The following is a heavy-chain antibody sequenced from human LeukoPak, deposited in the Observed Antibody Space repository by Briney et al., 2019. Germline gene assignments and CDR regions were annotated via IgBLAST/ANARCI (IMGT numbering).Heavy chain of an antibody. CDR2: INPNSGGT. V-gene: IGHV1-2*02. Sequence: PRASVKVSCKASGYTFTGYYMHWVRQAPGQGLEWMGWINPNSGGTNYAQKFQGRVTMTRDTSISTAYMELRSLRSDDTAVYYCARDSNSWDKKLDPWGQGTLVTVSS. J-gene: IGHJ5*02. CDR1: GYTFTGYY. CDR3: ARDSNSWDKKLDP. D-gene: IGHD6-13*01.